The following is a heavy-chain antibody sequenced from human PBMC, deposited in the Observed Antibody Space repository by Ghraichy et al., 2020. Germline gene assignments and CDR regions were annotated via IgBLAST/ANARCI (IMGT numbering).Heavy chain of an antibody. CDR1: GGSISSYY. V-gene: IGHV4-59*08. D-gene: IGHD3-3*01. CDR2: IYYSGST. J-gene: IGHJ5*02. Sequence: SETLSLTCTVSGGSISSYYWSWIRQPPGKGLEWIGYIYYSGSTNYNPSLKSRVTISVDTSKNQFSLKLSSVTAADTAVYYCARHEDYDFWSGYYMGGVYGWFDPWGQGTLVTVSS. CDR3: ARHEDYDFWSGYYMGGVYGWFDP.